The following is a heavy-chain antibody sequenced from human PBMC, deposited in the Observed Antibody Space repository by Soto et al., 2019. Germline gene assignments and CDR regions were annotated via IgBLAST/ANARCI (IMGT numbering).Heavy chain of an antibody. Sequence: QVQLVQSGAEVKKPGASVKVSCKASGYTFTSYGISWVRQAPGPGLEWMGWISAYNGNTNYAQKLQGIVTMTTDTFTRIAYMELRSLRSDDTAVYYCAGSGGRVWQQMVLGLDYYGMVVWGQGTTVTVSS. CDR1: GYTFTSYG. CDR3: AGSGGRVWQQMVLGLDYYGMVV. D-gene: IGHD6-13*01. J-gene: IGHJ6*02. V-gene: IGHV1-18*01. CDR2: ISAYNGNT.